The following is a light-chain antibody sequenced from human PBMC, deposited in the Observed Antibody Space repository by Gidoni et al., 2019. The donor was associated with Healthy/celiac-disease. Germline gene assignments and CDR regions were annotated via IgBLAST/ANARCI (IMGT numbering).Light chain of an antibody. CDR1: SSNIGSNT. CDR3: ASWDDSLNGVV. Sequence: QPVLTQPPSASGTPGQRVTISCSGSSSNIGSNTVNWHQQLPGTAPKLLFYSNNQRPSGVPDRFSGSKSGTSGSLAISGLHSDDEADYYCASWDDSLNGVVFGGWTKLTVL. V-gene: IGLV1-44*01. J-gene: IGLJ2*01. CDR2: SNN.